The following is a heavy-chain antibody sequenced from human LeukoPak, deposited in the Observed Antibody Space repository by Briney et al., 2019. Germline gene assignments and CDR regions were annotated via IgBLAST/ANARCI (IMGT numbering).Heavy chain of an antibody. CDR3: AKDLVYLGYCSSTSCDAYAIDV. V-gene: IGHV3-30*18. CDR2: ISYDGSYK. CDR1: GFTFSSYG. Sequence: PGGSLRLSCAASGFTFSSYGMHWVRQAPGKGLEWVAVISYDGSYKYYADSVKGRFTISRDNSKNTLYLQMNSLRAEDTAVYYCAKDLVYLGYCSSTSCDAYAIDVWGQGTMVTASS. D-gene: IGHD2-2*01. J-gene: IGHJ3*01.